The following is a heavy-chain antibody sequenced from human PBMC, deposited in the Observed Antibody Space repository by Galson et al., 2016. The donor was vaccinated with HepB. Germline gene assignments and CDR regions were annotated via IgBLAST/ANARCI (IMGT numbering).Heavy chain of an antibody. V-gene: IGHV3-30*18. Sequence: SLRLSCAASGLTFSAYGMHWVRQPPGKGLECVAVISFDGSNRYYADYVKGRFTISRDNSKNTLYLQMNGLRAEETAVYNCAKADFPYVNTPMQHPDYWGQGALVTVSS. J-gene: IGHJ4*02. CDR3: AKADFPYVNTPMQHPDY. D-gene: IGHD5-18*01. CDR1: GLTFSAYG. CDR2: ISFDGSNR.